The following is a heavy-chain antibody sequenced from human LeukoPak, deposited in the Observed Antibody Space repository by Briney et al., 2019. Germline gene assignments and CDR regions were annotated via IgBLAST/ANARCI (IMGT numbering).Heavy chain of an antibody. CDR3: ASTIYLSYLSDAFDI. Sequence: GASVTVSCKTSGYTFSNYNVNWLRQAPGKGLEWMGWINTNTGVATYAQGFAGRFVLSLDTSVSTAFLQITSLEAADSAVYYCASTIYLSYLSDAFDIWGQGTMVTVSS. CDR1: GYTFSNYN. D-gene: IGHD3-3*01. CDR2: INTNTGVA. V-gene: IGHV7-4-1*02. J-gene: IGHJ3*02.